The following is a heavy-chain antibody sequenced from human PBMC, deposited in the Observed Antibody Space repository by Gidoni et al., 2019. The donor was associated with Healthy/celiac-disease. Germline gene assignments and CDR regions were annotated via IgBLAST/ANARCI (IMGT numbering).Heavy chain of an antibody. D-gene: IGHD6-13*01. Sequence: QVQLQESGPGLVKPSQTLSLTCTVSGGSISSGGYSWSWIRQHPGKGLEWIGYIYYSGSTYYNPSLKSRVTISVDTSKNQFSLKLSSVTAADTAVYYCARSPGIAAAGYWGQGTLVTVSS. J-gene: IGHJ4*02. CDR1: GGSISSGGYS. V-gene: IGHV4-31*03. CDR3: ARSPGIAAAGY. CDR2: IYYSGST.